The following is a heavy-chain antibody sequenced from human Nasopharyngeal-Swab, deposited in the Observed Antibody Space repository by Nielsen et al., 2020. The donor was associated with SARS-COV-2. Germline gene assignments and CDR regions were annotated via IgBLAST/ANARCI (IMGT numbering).Heavy chain of an antibody. J-gene: IGHJ6*03. CDR2: IYYSGST. D-gene: IGHD3-9*01. V-gene: IGHV4-59*13. CDR3: ARDLGGYDILTGYYHYYYYMDV. Sequence: PGKGLEGSGYIYYSGSTNYNPSLKSRVTISVDTSKNQFSLKLSSVTAADTAVYYCARDLGGYDILTGYYHYYYYMDVWGKGTTVTVSS.